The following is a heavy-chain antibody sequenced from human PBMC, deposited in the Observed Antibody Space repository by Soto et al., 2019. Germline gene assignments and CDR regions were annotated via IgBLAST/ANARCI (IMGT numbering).Heavy chain of an antibody. D-gene: IGHD3-10*01. CDR1: GGSFSGYY. V-gene: IGHV4-34*01. CDR3: ARGGLLWFGNYYYGMDV. Sequence: PSETLSLTCAVSGGSFSGYYWSWIRQPPGKGLEWIGEINHSGSTNYNPSLKSRVTISVDTSKNQFSLKLSSVTAADTAVYYCARGGLLWFGNYYYGMDVWGQGTTVTV. CDR2: INHSGST. J-gene: IGHJ6*02.